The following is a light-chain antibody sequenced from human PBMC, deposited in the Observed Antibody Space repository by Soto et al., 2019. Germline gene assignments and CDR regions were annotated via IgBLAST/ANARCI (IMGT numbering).Light chain of an antibody. CDR2: GVS. CDR3: QQYDVYPLT. J-gene: IGKJ4*01. V-gene: IGKV1-16*02. Sequence: DIQMTQSPSSLSASVGDSVTITGRASQGIRNNLAWLQQKPGKAPKSLIYGVSTLQSGVPSKFSGSGSGTVFTLTISSLQTEDGATYYCQQYDVYPLTFGGGTKVEI. CDR1: QGIRNN.